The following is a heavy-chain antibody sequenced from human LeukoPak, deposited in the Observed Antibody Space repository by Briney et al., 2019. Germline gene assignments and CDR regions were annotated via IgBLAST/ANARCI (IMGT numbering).Heavy chain of an antibody. Sequence: GGSLRLSCGASGFTFSSHGMNWVRQAPGKGLEWVSGISPSGGITYYTDSVKGRFTISRDNSKNTVSLQMNSLRGEDTAVYYCAREKLITMIVVVIKGDAFDIWGQGTMVTVSS. D-gene: IGHD3-22*01. V-gene: IGHV3-23*01. CDR2: ISPSGGIT. CDR1: GFTFSSHG. CDR3: AREKLITMIVVVIKGDAFDI. J-gene: IGHJ3*02.